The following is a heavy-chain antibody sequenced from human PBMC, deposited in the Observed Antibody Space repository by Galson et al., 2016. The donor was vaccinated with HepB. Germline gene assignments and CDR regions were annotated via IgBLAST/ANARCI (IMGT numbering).Heavy chain of an antibody. Sequence: PALVKPTQTLTLTCTVSGFSLSTSGTLMSWIRNPPGKALEWIGRMDWDDDKFYSTSLNTRLTIFKDTSKNQVVLKMTNVNPADTATYFRARSSVPIAAAGTGPQDAFDIWGQGTMVTVSS. CDR2: MDWDDDK. J-gene: IGHJ3*02. D-gene: IGHD6-13*01. CDR3: ARSSVPIAAAGTGPQDAFDI. V-gene: IGHV2-70*04. CDR1: GFSLSTSGTL.